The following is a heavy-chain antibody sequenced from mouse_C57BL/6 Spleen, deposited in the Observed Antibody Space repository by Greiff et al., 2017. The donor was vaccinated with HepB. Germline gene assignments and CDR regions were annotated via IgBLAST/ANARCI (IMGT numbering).Heavy chain of an antibody. CDR3: ASIYYDYDAYYFDY. CDR2: IDPNSGGT. V-gene: IGHV1-72*01. Sequence: QVHVKQPGAELVKPGASVKLSCKASGYTFTSYWMHWVKQRPGRGLEWIGRIDPNSGGTKYNEKFKSKATLTVDKPSSTAYMQLSSLTSEDSAVYYCASIYYDYDAYYFDYWGQGTTLTVSS. CDR1: GYTFTSYW. D-gene: IGHD2-4*01. J-gene: IGHJ2*01.